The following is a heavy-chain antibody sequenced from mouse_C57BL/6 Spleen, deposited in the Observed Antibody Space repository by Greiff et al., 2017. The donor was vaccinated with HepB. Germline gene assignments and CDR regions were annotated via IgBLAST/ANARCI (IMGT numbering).Heavy chain of an antibody. CDR3: ARLSYGSIDWYFDV. J-gene: IGHJ1*03. Sequence: EVQLQQSGAELVKPGASVKLSCTASGFNIKDYYMHWVKQRTEQGLEWIGRIDPEDGETKYAPKFQGKATITADTSSNTAYLQLSSLTSEDTAVYYCARLSYGSIDWYFDVWGTGTTVTVSS. CDR1: GFNIKDYY. CDR2: IDPEDGET. V-gene: IGHV14-2*01. D-gene: IGHD1-1*01.